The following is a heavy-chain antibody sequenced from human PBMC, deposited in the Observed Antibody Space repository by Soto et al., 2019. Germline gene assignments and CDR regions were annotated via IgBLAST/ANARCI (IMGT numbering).Heavy chain of an antibody. J-gene: IGHJ4*02. Sequence: ASVKVSCKASGYTFTSYGISWVRQAPGQGLEWMGWISAYNGNTNYAQKLQGRVTMTTDTSTSTAYMELRSLRSDDTAVYYCARDGVIYSSRTNAFDYWGQGTLVTVSS. V-gene: IGHV1-18*01. CDR1: GYTFTSYG. CDR3: ARDGVIYSSRTNAFDY. D-gene: IGHD6-19*01. CDR2: ISAYNGNT.